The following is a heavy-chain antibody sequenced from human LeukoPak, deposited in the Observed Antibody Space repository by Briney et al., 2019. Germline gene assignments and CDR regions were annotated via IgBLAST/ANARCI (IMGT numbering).Heavy chain of an antibody. CDR2: IYYSGST. Sequence: SQTLSLTCTVSGGSISSGSYYWSWIRQPPGKGLEWIGSIYYSGSTYYNPSLKSRVTISVDTSKNQFSLKLSSVTAADTAVYYCARLFPAYCSSTSCYYAFDIWGQGTMVTVSS. CDR1: GGSISSGSYY. J-gene: IGHJ3*02. CDR3: ARLFPAYCSSTSCYYAFDI. V-gene: IGHV4-39*01. D-gene: IGHD2-2*01.